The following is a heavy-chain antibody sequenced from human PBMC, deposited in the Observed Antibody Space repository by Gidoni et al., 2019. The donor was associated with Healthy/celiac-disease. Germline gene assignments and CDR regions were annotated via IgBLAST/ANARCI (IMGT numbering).Heavy chain of an antibody. CDR1: GGSFSGYY. D-gene: IGHD4-17*01. V-gene: IGHV4-34*01. Sequence: QVQLQQWGAGLLKPSETLSLTCAVYGGSFSGYYWSWIRQPPGKGLEWIGEINHSGSTNYNPSLKSRVIISRNTSKNQFSLKLSSVTAADTAVYYCARGLDYGDYGVFDYWGQGTLVTVSS. CDR2: INHSGST. J-gene: IGHJ4*02. CDR3: ARGLDYGDYGVFDY.